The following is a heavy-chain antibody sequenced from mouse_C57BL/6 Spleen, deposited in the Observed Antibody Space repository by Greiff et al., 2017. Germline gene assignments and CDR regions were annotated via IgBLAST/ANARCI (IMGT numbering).Heavy chain of an antibody. CDR3: ARDGGCNYFDY. V-gene: IGHV5-4*01. J-gene: IGHJ2*01. CDR1: GFTFSSYA. CDR2: ISAGGSYT. Sequence: DVKLVESGGGLVKPGGSLKLSCAASGFTFSSYAMSWVRQTPEKRLEWVATISAGGSYTSYPDNVKGRFTISRDNAKNNLYLQMSHLKSEDTAMYYCARDGGCNYFDYWGQGTTVTVSS.